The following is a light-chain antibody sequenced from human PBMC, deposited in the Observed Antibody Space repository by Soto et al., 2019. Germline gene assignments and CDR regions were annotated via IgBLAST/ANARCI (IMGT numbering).Light chain of an antibody. CDR3: QQANSFPRT. Sequence: DIQMTQSPSSVSASVGDRVTITCRASQGFSTWLAWYRRKPGRAPELLIYSASSLHSGVPSRFSGSVSGTDFTLTSSSLQPEDFATYYCQQANSFPRTFGGGTEVEIK. V-gene: IGKV1-12*01. J-gene: IGKJ4*01. CDR1: QGFSTW. CDR2: SAS.